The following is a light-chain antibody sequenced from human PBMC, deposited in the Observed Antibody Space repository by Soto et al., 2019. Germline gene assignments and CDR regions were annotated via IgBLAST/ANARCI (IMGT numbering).Light chain of an antibody. CDR1: SCDVGGYNY. V-gene: IGLV2-14*01. CDR2: DVS. J-gene: IGLJ3*02. CDR3: SSYTSSSTWV. Sequence: QSVLTQPASVSGSPGQSITISCTGTSCDVGGYNYVSWYQQHPGKAPKLMIYDVSNRPSGVSNRFSGSKSGNTASLTISGLQAEDEADYYCSSYTSSSTWVFGGGTQLTVL.